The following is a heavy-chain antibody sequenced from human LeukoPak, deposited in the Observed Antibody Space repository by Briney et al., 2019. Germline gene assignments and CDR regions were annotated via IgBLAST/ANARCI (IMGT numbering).Heavy chain of an antibody. CDR3: SRGRAYFD. CDR2: IYTSGST. Sequence: SETLSLTCTVSGGSISSGSYYWRWIRQPAGKGLEWIGRIYTSGSTNYNPSLKSRVTISQDTSKNQFSLRLSSVTAADTAVYYCSRGRAYFDWGQGTLVTVSS. V-gene: IGHV4-61*02. D-gene: IGHD3-9*01. CDR1: GGSISSGSYY. J-gene: IGHJ4*02.